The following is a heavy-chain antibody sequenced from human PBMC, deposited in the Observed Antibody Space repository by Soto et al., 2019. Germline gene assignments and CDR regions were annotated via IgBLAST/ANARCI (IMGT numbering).Heavy chain of an antibody. CDR1: GFTFSSYA. CDR2: ISGSGAST. J-gene: IGHJ4*02. CDR3: AHFDWLIDY. Sequence: EVQLLESGGGLVQPGGSLRLSCAASGFTFSSYAMSWVRQAPGKGLEWVSAISGSGASTYYADSVKGRFTISRDNSKNTLYLQMDSLRAGDTAVDYCAHFDWLIDYWGQGTLVTVSS. D-gene: IGHD3-9*01. V-gene: IGHV3-23*01.